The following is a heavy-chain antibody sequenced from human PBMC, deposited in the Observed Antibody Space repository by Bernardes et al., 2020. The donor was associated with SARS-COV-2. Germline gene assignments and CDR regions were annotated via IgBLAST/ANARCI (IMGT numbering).Heavy chain of an antibody. J-gene: IGHJ5*02. CDR2: ISYDGSNK. Sequence: GGSLRLSYAASGFTFSDSGMHWVRQAPGKGLEWVAVISYDGSNKYYADSVKGRFAIARDNSKNTVYLQMNSLRAEDTAVYYCAKDGSGYYSWLDPWGHGTLVTVSS. V-gene: IGHV3-30*18. CDR3: AKDGSGYYSWLDP. D-gene: IGHD5-12*01. CDR1: GFTFSDSG.